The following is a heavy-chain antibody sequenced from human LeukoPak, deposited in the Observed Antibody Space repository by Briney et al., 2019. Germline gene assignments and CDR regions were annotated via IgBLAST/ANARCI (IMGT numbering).Heavy chain of an antibody. CDR3: AKVPLVSPSSGYYY. V-gene: IGHV3-23*01. J-gene: IGHJ4*02. CDR2: ISGSGGST. CDR1: GGTFSSYA. Sequence: SCKASGGTFSSYAMSWVRQAPGKGLEWVSAISGSGGSTYYADSVKGRFTISRDNSKNTLYLQMNSLRAEDTAVYYCAKVPLVSPSSGYYYWGQGTLVTVSS. D-gene: IGHD3-22*01.